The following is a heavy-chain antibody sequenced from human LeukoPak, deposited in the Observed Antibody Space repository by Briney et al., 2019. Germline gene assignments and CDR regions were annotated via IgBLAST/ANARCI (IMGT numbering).Heavy chain of an antibody. CDR2: ISGRGDST. Sequence: GGSLRLSCAASGITFSTSALTWVRQAPGKGLEWVSTISGRGDSTNYADSVKGRFTISRDNSKNTLYLQMNGLRVEDTAVYFCAKEDAVTTNYYYHMDVWGKGTTVTVSS. CDR3: AKEDAVTTNYYYHMDV. CDR1: GITFSTSA. J-gene: IGHJ6*03. D-gene: IGHD4-17*01. V-gene: IGHV3-23*01.